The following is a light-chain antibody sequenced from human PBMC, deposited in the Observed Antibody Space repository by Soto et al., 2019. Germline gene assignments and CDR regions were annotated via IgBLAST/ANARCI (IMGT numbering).Light chain of an antibody. Sequence: ENLLTQSPGTLSLSPGEGATLSCRASQSVGSNYLSWYQQKPGQAHRLLIYGASSRATGIPDRFSGSGSGTDFTLSISRLERDDFAMYYCQQYAYSPLTFGGWTKVEIK. V-gene: IGKV3-20*01. CDR2: GAS. CDR1: QSVGSNY. J-gene: IGKJ4*01. CDR3: QQYAYSPLT.